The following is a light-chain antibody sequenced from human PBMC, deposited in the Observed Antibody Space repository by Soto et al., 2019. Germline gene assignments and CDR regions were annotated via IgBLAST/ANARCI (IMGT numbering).Light chain of an antibody. CDR2: AAS. CDR3: LQHNDYPLT. J-gene: IGKJ4*01. V-gene: IGKV1-17*03. Sequence: DIQMTQSPSAMSPSVGDRVTITCRASQDINYYLAWFQQKPGKVPQRLIYAASTVESVVPSRFSGSGYGTEFTLTISSLQLEDFATYYCLQHNDYPLTFGGGNKVEIK. CDR1: QDINYY.